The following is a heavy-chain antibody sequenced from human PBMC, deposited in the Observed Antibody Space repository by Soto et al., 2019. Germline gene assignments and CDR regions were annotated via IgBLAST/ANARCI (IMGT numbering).Heavy chain of an antibody. Sequence: SETLSLTCTVPGGSISSSSYYWGWIRQPPGKVLEWIAYIHNSGTTNYHPSLKSRITISVDTSKNQFSLRLNSVTAADTAVYYCARIPPLASENYLAFDMWGQGTMVTV. CDR1: GGSISSSSYY. CDR2: IHNSGTT. J-gene: IGHJ3*02. CDR3: ARIPPLASENYLAFDM. V-gene: IGHV4-61*05. D-gene: IGHD3-10*01.